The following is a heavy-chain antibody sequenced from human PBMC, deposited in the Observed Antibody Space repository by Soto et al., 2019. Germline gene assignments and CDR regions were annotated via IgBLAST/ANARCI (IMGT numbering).Heavy chain of an antibody. V-gene: IGHV3-74*01. CDR3: AGSPGHSRISGTTLGA. CDR1: GFTFSSHW. D-gene: IGHD1-7*01. CDR2: INGDGSST. Sequence: EVQLVESGGGLVQPGGSLRLSCAASGFTFSSHWMHWVRQAPGKGLVWVSRINGDGSSTSYADSVTGRFTISRDNAKNMLYMQVNRLRADDTSVYYCAGSPGHSRISGTTLGAWGQGTLVTVSS. J-gene: IGHJ5*01.